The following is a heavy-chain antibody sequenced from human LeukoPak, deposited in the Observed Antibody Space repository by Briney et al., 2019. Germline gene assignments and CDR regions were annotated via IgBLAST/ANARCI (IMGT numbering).Heavy chain of an antibody. CDR1: QFIFSTYA. V-gene: IGHV3-23*01. J-gene: IGHJ3*02. Sequence: GGSLRLSCAASQFIFSTYAMSWVRQPPGKGLEWVSGIASSGGSTYYADSVRGRFTISRDNSKNTLSLQMNSLRVEDTAVYYCAKYANGDYSYAFDIWGQGTMVTVSS. D-gene: IGHD4-17*01. CDR2: IASSGGST. CDR3: AKYANGDYSYAFDI.